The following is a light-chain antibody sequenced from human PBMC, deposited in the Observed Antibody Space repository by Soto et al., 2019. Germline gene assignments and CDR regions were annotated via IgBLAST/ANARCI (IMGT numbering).Light chain of an antibody. Sequence: DIPMTQSPSSLSASVGDRVTITCRASQSINYLNWYQQESGKAPKLLIYATYNLQSGVPSRFSGSGSGTDFTLTISDLQREDFATYYCQQSDRTPLTFGGGTKVEI. CDR1: QSINY. J-gene: IGKJ4*01. V-gene: IGKV1-39*01. CDR2: ATY. CDR3: QQSDRTPLT.